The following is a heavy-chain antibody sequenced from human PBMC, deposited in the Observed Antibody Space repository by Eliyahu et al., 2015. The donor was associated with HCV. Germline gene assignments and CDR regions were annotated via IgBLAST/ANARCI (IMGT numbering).Heavy chain of an antibody. Sequence: EVQLVESGGGLVKPGGSLRLSCAASRFSLSSWSMNWVRQAPGKGVQWVSSISSNSGDINYADSVKGRFTISRDNAKNSLYLQMNSLRVEDTAVYYCAGNRRSGMDVWGQGTTVTVSS. V-gene: IGHV3-21*01. CDR2: ISSNSGDI. J-gene: IGHJ6*02. CDR1: RFSLSSWS. CDR3: AGNRRSGMDV. D-gene: IGHD1/OR15-1a*01.